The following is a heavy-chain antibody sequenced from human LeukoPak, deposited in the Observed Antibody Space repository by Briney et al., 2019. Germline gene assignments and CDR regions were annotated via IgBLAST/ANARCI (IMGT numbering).Heavy chain of an antibody. D-gene: IGHD6-13*01. CDR3: ARGIAAAGEFDY. Sequence: SETLSLTCTVSGGSISSGGYYWSWIRQHPGTGLEWIGYIYYSGSTYYNPSLKSRVTISVDTSKNQFSLKLSSVTAADTAVYYCARGIAAAGEFDYWGQGTLVTVSS. CDR2: IYYSGST. V-gene: IGHV4-31*03. CDR1: GGSISSGGYY. J-gene: IGHJ4*02.